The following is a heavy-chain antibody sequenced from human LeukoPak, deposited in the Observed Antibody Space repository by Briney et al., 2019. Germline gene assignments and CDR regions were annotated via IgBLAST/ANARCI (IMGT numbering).Heavy chain of an antibody. J-gene: IGHJ6*02. D-gene: IGHD6-13*01. Sequence: PGGSLRLSCAASGFTFSNHAMNWVRQAPGKGLEWVSDISGSGGTTYYADSVKGRFTISRDNSKNTLHLQMNSLRVEDTAVYYCAKAGTGYYGMDVWGQGTTVTVSS. CDR1: GFTFSNHA. CDR2: ISGSGGTT. CDR3: AKAGTGYYGMDV. V-gene: IGHV3-23*01.